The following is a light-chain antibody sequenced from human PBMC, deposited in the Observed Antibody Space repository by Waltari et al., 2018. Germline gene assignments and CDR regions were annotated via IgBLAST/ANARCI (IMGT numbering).Light chain of an antibody. CDR2: HVS. CDR3: HQRSDWPYT. CDR1: QSVSSY. V-gene: IGKV3-11*01. Sequence: VMTQSPATLSLSPGDRATLSCRASQSVSSYLGWYQQKPGQAPRLLIYHVSNRATGIPARFSGSGSGTDFTLTISSLEPEDFAVYYCHQRSDWPYTFGQGTKLEIK. J-gene: IGKJ2*01.